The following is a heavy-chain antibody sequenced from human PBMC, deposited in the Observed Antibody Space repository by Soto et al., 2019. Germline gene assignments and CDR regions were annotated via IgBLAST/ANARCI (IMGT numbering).Heavy chain of an antibody. CDR2: ISSRSSFM. CDR1: GFTFSNEN. D-gene: IGHD3-22*01. V-gene: IGHV3-21*06. Sequence: EVQLVESGGGLVKPGGSLRLSCAVSGFTFSNENMNWVRQVPGKGLEWVSSISSRSSFMNYADSVKGRFTISRDNDKNSLYLQMNSQRAEDTAVYYCARDPPLSMIVVVGVDDFWGQGTLVTVSS. J-gene: IGHJ4*02. CDR3: ARDPPLSMIVVVGVDDF.